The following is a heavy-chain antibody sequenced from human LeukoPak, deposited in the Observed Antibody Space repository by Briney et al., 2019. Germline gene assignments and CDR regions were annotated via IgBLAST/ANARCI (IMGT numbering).Heavy chain of an antibody. V-gene: IGHV1-18*04. D-gene: IGHD1-26*01. CDR2: ISAYNGNT. CDR3: ARDLDQYSGRYGGFGHDF. J-gene: IGHJ4*02. CDR1: GYTFTSYY. Sequence: GASVKVSCKASGYTFTSYYMHWVRQAPGQGLEWMGWISAYNGNTNYAQKLQGRVTMTTDTSTSTAYMELRSLRSDDTAVYYCARDLDQYSGRYGGFGHDFWGQGTLVTVSS.